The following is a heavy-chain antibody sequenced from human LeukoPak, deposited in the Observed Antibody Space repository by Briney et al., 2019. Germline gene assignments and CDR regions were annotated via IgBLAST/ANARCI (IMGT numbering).Heavy chain of an antibody. J-gene: IGHJ4*02. CDR3: AKAGSGSSNSDY. V-gene: IGHV3-23*01. D-gene: IGHD6-19*01. CDR2: VSDRGGST. Sequence: GGSLTLSCAASGFIFSSFAMNRVRQAPGKGLEWVSAVSDRGGSTYYADSVKGRFTISRDNFQSTLYLQMNSLRADDTALYYCAKAGSGSSNSDYWGQGALVTVSS. CDR1: GFIFSSFA.